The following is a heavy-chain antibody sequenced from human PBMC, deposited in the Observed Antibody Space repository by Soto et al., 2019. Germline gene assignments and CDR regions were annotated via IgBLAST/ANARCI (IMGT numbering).Heavy chain of an antibody. CDR3: ARDPKFYYGSGSYSGYYYYGMDV. CDR1: GFTVSSNY. Sequence: GGSLRLSCAASGFTVSSNYMSWVRQAPGKGLEWVSVIYIGGSTYYADSVKGRFTISRDNSKNTLYLQMNSLRAEDTAVYYCARDPKFYYGSGSYSGYYYYGMDVWGQGTTVTVSS. J-gene: IGHJ6*02. D-gene: IGHD3-10*01. CDR2: IYIGGST. V-gene: IGHV3-53*01.